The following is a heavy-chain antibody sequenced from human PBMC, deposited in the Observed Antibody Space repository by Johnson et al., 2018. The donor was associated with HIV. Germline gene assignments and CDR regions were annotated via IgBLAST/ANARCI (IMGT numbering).Heavy chain of an antibody. CDR2: IYSGGST. Sequence: VQLVESGGGLVQPGGSLRLSCAASGFTVSSNYMSWVRQAPGKGLEWVSVIYSGGSTYYADSVKGRFTISRDNSKNTLYLQMNSLRTEDTALYYCAKLVGATHPLDIWGQGTMVTVSS. V-gene: IGHV3-66*02. CDR1: GFTVSSNY. D-gene: IGHD1-26*01. CDR3: AKLVGATHPLDI. J-gene: IGHJ3*02.